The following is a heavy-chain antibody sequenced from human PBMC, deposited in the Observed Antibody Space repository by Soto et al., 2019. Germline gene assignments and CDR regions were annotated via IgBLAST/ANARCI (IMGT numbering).Heavy chain of an antibody. CDR2: IYYSGNT. CDR3: EGAGGH. V-gene: IGHV4-59*08. D-gene: IGHD1-26*01. J-gene: IGHJ4*02. CDR1: GGSLTNYY. Sequence: QVQLQESGPGLVKPSETLSLTCTVSGGSLTNYYWSWIRQPPGKGLEWIGHIYYSGNTNYNPPLKSRVTISIDTSKNQFSLKLNSVTAADTAVYYCEGAGGHWGQGTLVTVSS.